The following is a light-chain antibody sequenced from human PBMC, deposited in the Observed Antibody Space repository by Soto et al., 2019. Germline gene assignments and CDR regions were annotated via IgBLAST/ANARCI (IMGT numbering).Light chain of an antibody. Sequence: DIHLTHSPSTLSASVGDRVTITRLASQTINNWLAWYQQKPGKAPKLLIYKASSLESGVPSRFSGSGSGTEFTLTISSLQPDDFATYYCQQYNSYWITFGQGTRLEI. V-gene: IGKV1-5*03. J-gene: IGKJ5*01. CDR1: QTINNW. CDR3: QQYNSYWIT. CDR2: KAS.